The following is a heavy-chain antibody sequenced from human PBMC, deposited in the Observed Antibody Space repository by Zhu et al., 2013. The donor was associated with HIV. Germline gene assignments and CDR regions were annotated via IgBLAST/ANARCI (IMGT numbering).Heavy chain of an antibody. CDR2: ISGSGGST. Sequence: EVQLVESGGGLIQPGGSLRLSCAASGFTVSSNDMNWVRQAPGKGLEWVSGISGSGGSTYYADSVKGRFTISRDNSKSILYLQMDSLRAEDTAIYYCAKDPGLPTAGCSGATCYLKWGQGTLVSVSS. J-gene: IGHJ4*02. V-gene: IGHV3-23*04. CDR1: GFTVSSND. D-gene: IGHD2-15*01. CDR3: AKDPGLPTAGCSGATCYLK.